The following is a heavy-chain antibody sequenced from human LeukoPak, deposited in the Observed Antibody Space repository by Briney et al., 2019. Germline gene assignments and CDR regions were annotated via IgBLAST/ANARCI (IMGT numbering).Heavy chain of an antibody. Sequence: GGSLRLSCAASGFTFSSYAMSWVRQAPGKGLEWVSAISGSGGSTYYADSVEGRFTISRDNSKNTLYLKMNSLRAEDTAVYYCAKGIGDFWSGYYSLYYYGMDVWGQGTTVTVSS. J-gene: IGHJ6*02. D-gene: IGHD3-3*01. CDR2: ISGSGGST. V-gene: IGHV3-23*01. CDR3: AKGIGDFWSGYYSLYYYGMDV. CDR1: GFTFSSYA.